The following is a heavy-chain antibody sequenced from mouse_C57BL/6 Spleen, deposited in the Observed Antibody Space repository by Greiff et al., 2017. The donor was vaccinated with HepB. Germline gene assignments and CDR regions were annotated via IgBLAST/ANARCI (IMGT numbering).Heavy chain of an antibody. D-gene: IGHD2-4*01. J-gene: IGHJ4*01. CDR2: INPSTGGT. CDR3: ARWYEYDDGGVYYAMDY. Sequence: VQLQQSGPELVKPGASVKISCKASGYSFTGYYMNWVKQSPEKSLEWIGEINPSTGGTTYNQKFKAKATLTVDKSSSTAYMQLKSLTSEDSAVYYCARWYEYDDGGVYYAMDYWGQGTSVTVSS. V-gene: IGHV1-42*01. CDR1: GYSFTGYY.